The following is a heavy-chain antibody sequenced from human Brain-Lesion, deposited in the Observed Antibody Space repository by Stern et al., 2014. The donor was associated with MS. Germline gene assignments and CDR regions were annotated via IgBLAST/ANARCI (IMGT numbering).Heavy chain of an antibody. V-gene: IGHV3-21*01. CDR2: INSGSDSI. Sequence: VQLVQSGGGLVKPGGSLRLSCAASGFTFSSYTMNWVRQAPGKGLEWVSSINSGSDSIYYPDSVKGRFTISRDNAKNSLYLQMNSLRAEDTALYYCARVETPLADFYYYYGMDVWGQGTTVTVS. CDR1: GFTFSSYT. J-gene: IGHJ6*02. D-gene: IGHD5-18*01. CDR3: ARVETPLADFYYYYGMDV.